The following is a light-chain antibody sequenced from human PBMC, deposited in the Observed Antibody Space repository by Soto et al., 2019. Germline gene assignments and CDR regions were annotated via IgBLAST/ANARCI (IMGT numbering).Light chain of an antibody. CDR2: DVI. Sequence: QYVLTQPASVSDSPGQSITISCIGTSSDIGAFNHVSWHQQHPGKATKLIIYDVINRPSGVSNRFSGSKTGNTASLIISGLQAEDEADYYCSSYTSSSSYVFGSGTKVTVL. CDR3: SSYTSSSSYV. CDR1: SSDIGAFNH. V-gene: IGLV2-14*03. J-gene: IGLJ1*01.